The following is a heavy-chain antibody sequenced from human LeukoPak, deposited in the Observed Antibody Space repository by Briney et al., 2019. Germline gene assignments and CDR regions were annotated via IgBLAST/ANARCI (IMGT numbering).Heavy chain of an antibody. V-gene: IGHV3-23*01. Sequence: GGSLRLSCVASGFTFTSDAMNWVRQAPGKGLEWVSSTVSRGTTQYADSVKGRFTVSRDTSKNTLYLQMNSPRADDTAVYYCAKCSTSAYTTGWCNWIDPWGQGTLVTVSS. CDR3: AKCSTSAYTTGWCNWIDP. D-gene: IGHD6-19*01. CDR1: GFTFTSDA. J-gene: IGHJ5*02. CDR2: TVSRGTT.